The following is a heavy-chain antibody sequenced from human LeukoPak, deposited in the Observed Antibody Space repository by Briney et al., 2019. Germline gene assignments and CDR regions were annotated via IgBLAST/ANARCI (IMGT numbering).Heavy chain of an antibody. CDR1: GGTFSSHA. J-gene: IGHJ3*02. CDR2: IIPIFGTA. CDR3: ARGFGVVISGAFDI. Sequence: ASVKVSCKASGGTFSSHAISWVRQAPGQGLEWMGGIIPIFGTANYAQKFQGRVTITADESTSTAYMELSSLRSEDTAVYYCARGFGVVISGAFDIWGQGTMVTVSS. V-gene: IGHV1-69*13. D-gene: IGHD3-3*01.